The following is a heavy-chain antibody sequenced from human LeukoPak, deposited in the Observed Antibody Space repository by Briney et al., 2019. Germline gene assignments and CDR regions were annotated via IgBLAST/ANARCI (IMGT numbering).Heavy chain of an antibody. Sequence: ASVKVSCKASGGTFSSYAISWVRQAPGQGLEWMGGIIPIFGTANYAQKFQGRVTMTRNTSISTAYMELSSLRSEDTAVYYCARGGSGRHYDSSGYFGGYYYYGMDVWGQGTTVTVSS. J-gene: IGHJ6*02. V-gene: IGHV1-69*05. D-gene: IGHD3-22*01. CDR2: IIPIFGTA. CDR1: GGTFSSYA. CDR3: ARGGSGRHYDSSGYFGGYYYYGMDV.